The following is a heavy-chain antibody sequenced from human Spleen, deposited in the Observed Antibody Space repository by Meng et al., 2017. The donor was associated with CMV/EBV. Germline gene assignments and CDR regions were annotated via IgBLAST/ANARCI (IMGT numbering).Heavy chain of an antibody. CDR1: GFSFNSYT. Sequence: GESLKISCAASGFSFNSYTMNWVRQAPGKGLEWVSAIGSNGINTYYADSVKGRFTISRDNAKDTLYLQMNSLRAEDTALYYCAKDKRMATRPGFYGMDVWGQGTTVTVSS. CDR3: AKDKRMATRPGFYGMDV. V-gene: IGHV3-23*05. CDR2: IGSNGINT. J-gene: IGHJ6*02. D-gene: IGHD6-6*01.